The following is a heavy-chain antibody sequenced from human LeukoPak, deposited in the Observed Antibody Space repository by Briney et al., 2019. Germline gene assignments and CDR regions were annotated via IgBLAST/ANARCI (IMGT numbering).Heavy chain of an antibody. J-gene: IGHJ6*04. V-gene: IGHV4-59*01. Sequence: SETLSLTCTVSGGSINSFYWSWIRQPPGGGLEWIGYIYYSGSTNYNPSLKSRVTLSVDASKNQFSLWLSSATAAATAVYYCASVSRLTRVRGVRGYHSLDVWGKGTKVTVSS. CDR2: IYYSGST. CDR3: ASVSRLTRVRGVRGYHSLDV. CDR1: GGSINSFY. D-gene: IGHD3-10*01.